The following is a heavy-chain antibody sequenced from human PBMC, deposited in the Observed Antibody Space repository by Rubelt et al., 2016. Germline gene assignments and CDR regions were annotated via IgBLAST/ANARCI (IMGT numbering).Heavy chain of an antibody. CDR3: AHNASWTGYSPFDY. V-gene: IGHV2-5*01. Sequence: QITLKESGPTLVKPTQTLTLTCTFSGFSLSTSGVGVGWIRQPPGKALEWLALIYWNDDKRYSPSLKSRLTITKDTSKNQWGLTMTNMDPVDTATYYCAHNASWTGYSPFDYWGQGTLVTVSS. J-gene: IGHJ4*02. CDR1: GFSLSTSGVG. D-gene: IGHD3/OR15-3a*01. CDR2: IYWNDDK.